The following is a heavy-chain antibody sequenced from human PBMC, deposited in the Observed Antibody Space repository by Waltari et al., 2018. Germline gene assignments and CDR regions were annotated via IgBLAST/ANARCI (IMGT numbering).Heavy chain of an antibody. D-gene: IGHD6-13*01. CDR2: IRSKPNKYAT. CDR1: GFTFSGST. CDR3: TGGAVTGTDF. J-gene: IGHJ4*02. Sequence: EVQVVESGGGLVQPGGSLKLSCATSGFTFSGSTIHWFRQTSGKGLEWIGRIRSKPNKYATRYTASVEGRFTISRDDSENTAYLQMSSLMTEDTAVYYCTGGAVTGTDFWGQGTLVTVSS. V-gene: IGHV3-73*01.